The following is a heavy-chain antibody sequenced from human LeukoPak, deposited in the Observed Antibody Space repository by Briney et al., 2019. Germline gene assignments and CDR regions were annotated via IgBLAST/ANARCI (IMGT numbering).Heavy chain of an antibody. Sequence: ASVKVSCKASGYTFTGYYMHWVRQAPGQELESMGRINPNSGGTNYAQKFQGRVTMTRDTSISTAYMELSRLRSDDTAVYYCARAPLAARPGYWGQGTLVTVSS. J-gene: IGHJ4*02. CDR2: INPNSGGT. CDR1: GYTFTGYY. CDR3: ARAPLAARPGY. D-gene: IGHD6-6*01. V-gene: IGHV1-2*06.